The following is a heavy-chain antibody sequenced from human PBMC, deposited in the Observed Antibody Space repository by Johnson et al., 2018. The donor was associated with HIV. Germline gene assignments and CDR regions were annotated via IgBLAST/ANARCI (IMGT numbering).Heavy chain of an antibody. CDR2: IPYDGSNK. J-gene: IGHJ3*02. CDR1: GFTFSSYA. Sequence: QVQLVESGGGVVQPGRSLRLSCAASGFTFSSYAMHWVRQAPGKGLEWVAVIPYDGSNKYYADSVKGRFTISRDNSKNTLYLQMNSLGAEDTAVYYCATFDAFDIWGQGTMVTVSS. V-gene: IGHV3-30*04. CDR3: ATFDAFDI.